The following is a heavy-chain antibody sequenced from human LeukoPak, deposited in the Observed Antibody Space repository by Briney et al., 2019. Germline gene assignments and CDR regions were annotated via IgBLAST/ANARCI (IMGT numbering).Heavy chain of an antibody. CDR1: GGSISSSSYY. CDR2: IYYSGST. D-gene: IGHD6-19*01. J-gene: IGHJ4*02. CDR3: ARHSSVRTFDY. V-gene: IGHV4-39*01. Sequence: SETLSLTCTVSGGSISSSSYYWGWIRQPPGKGLEWIGSIYYSGSTYYNPSLKSRVTISVDTSKNQFSLKLSSVTAADTAVYYCARHSSVRTFDYWGQGTLATVSS.